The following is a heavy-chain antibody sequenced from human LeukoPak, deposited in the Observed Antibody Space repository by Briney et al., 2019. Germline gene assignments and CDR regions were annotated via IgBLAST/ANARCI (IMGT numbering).Heavy chain of an antibody. D-gene: IGHD5-18*01. CDR1: GYTFTGYY. V-gene: IGHV1-18*04. Sequence: ASVKVSCKASGYTFTGYYMHWVRQAPGQGLEWMGWTSAYNGKTNYAQKFQGRGTMTTDTSTSTAYMELRSLRSDDTAVYYCARGDTGIDYWGQGTLVTVSS. CDR2: TSAYNGKT. J-gene: IGHJ4*02. CDR3: ARGDTGIDY.